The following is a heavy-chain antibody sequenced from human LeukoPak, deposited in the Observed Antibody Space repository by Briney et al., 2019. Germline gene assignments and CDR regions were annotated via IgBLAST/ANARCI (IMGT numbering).Heavy chain of an antibody. J-gene: IGHJ5*02. Sequence: SETLSLTCTVSGAYISDDYYYWSWIRQPPGKGLEWIGSIYVTENTYYNPSLKSRLTISVDTSKNQFSLRMNSVTAADTAVYYCARVFLEYCASTCSALHFDPWGQGTLVTVSS. CDR3: ARVFLEYCASTCSALHFDP. CDR1: GAYISDDYYY. D-gene: IGHD2/OR15-2a*01. V-gene: IGHV4-31*03. CDR2: IYVTENT.